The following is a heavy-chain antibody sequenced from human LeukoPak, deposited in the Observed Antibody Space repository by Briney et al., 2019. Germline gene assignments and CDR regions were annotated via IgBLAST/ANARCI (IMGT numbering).Heavy chain of an antibody. Sequence: GGSLRLSCEASGFTFSSYWMSWVRQAPGKGLEWVANIKQDGSEKHYVDSVKGRFTISRDNAKNSLYLQMNSLRAEDTAVYYCAREFYDFTEYYYYGMDVWGQGTTVTVSS. CDR1: GFTFSSYW. CDR2: IKQDGSEK. J-gene: IGHJ6*02. D-gene: IGHD3-3*01. V-gene: IGHV3-7*01. CDR3: AREFYDFTEYYYYGMDV.